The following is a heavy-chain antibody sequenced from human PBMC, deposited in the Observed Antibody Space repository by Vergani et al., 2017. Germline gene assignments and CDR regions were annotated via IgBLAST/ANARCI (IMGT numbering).Heavy chain of an antibody. J-gene: IGHJ5*02. Sequence: QAQLQESGPGLVKPSETLSLTCHVFGVSVTDYNCNWIRQAPGKGLEWIGSLSTTGGATHASNNPSLKSRVSIAVDTSKRQLSLRLTSVTAADSAIYYGAGDTHSWQRADRWGQGLLVSVSS. V-gene: IGHV4-59*02. CDR1: GVSVTDYN. CDR2: LSTTGGA. CDR3: AGDTHSWQRADR. D-gene: IGHD6-13*01.